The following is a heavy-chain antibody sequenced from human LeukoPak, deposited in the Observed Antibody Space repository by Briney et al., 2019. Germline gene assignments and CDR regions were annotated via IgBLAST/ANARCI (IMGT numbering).Heavy chain of an antibody. CDR2: IGSSGTPI. CDR1: GFPFNDFY. Sequence: GGSLRLSCAASGFPFNDFYMSWIRQAPGKGLEWVSYIGSSGTPIYYADSVKGRFTISRDNAKNSLYLQMNTLRAEDTAVYYCTRDRWGKYYFDYWGLGTLVTVSS. CDR3: TRDRWGKYYFDY. V-gene: IGHV3-11*01. D-gene: IGHD7-27*01. J-gene: IGHJ4*02.